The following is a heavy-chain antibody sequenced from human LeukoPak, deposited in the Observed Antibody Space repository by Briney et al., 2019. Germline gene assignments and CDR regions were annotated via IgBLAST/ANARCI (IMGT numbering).Heavy chain of an antibody. J-gene: IGHJ6*03. Sequence: PGRSLRPSCAASGFTFSSYSMNWVRQAPGTGMEWDAYISSTSSIIYYADFLKGRFTISRDNAKNSLYLQMNSLRAEDTAVYYCARDRAHDYYMDVWGKGNTVTVSS. CDR3: ARDRAHDYYMDV. V-gene: IGHV3-48*01. CDR1: GFTFSSYS. CDR2: ISSTSSII.